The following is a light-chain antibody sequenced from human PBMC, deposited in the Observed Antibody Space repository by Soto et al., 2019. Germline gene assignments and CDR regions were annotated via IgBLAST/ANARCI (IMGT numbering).Light chain of an antibody. J-gene: IGKJ4*01. CDR1: QGISTF. CDR2: AAS. Sequence: DIQLTQSPSFLSASVGDRVTITCRASQGISTFLAWYQQKPGTAPQRLIYAASTLQSGVPSRFSGSGSGTEFTLTISRLQPEDFATYFCQQVNNYPLTFGGGTKVEIK. CDR3: QQVNNYPLT. V-gene: IGKV1-9*01.